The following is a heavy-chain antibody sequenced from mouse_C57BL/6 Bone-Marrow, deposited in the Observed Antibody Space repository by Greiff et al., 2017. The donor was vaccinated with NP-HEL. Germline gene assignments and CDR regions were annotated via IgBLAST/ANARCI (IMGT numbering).Heavy chain of an antibody. CDR2: IRNKANGYTT. D-gene: IGHD1-1*01. J-gene: IGHJ2*01. CDR1: GFTFTDYY. CDR3: ARYMYYYGSLFDY. Sequence: VQLKESGGGLVQPGGSLSLSCAASGFTFTDYYMSWVRQPPGKALEWLGFIRNKANGYTTEYSASVQGPFTISRDNSKSILYLQMNALRAEDSATYYCARYMYYYGSLFDYWGQGTTLTVSS. V-gene: IGHV7-3*01.